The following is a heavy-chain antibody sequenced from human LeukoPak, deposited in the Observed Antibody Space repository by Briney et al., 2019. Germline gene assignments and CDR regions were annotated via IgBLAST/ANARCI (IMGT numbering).Heavy chain of an antibody. Sequence: GASVKVSCKASGGTFSSYAIRWVRQAPGQGLEWMGGIIPIFGTANYAQKFQGRVTITADESTSTAYMELSSLRSEDTAVYYCARVAEDCSGGSCYSIYYYYYYMDVWGKGTTVTVSS. CDR3: ARVAEDCSGGSCYSIYYYYYYMDV. J-gene: IGHJ6*03. V-gene: IGHV1-69*13. D-gene: IGHD2-15*01. CDR2: IIPIFGTA. CDR1: GGTFSSYA.